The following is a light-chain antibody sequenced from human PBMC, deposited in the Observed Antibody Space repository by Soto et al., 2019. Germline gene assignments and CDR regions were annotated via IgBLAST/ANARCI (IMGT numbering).Light chain of an antibody. CDR1: QGIGIF. CDR3: QKYDSDPRT. CDR2: GSS. Sequence: DIQMTQSPSSLSASVGDRVTISCRASQGIGIFLAWYQQNPGKVPKLLIYGSSTLQSGVPSRFSGSGSGTDFTLTISSLQPEDVATYYCQKYDSDPRTFGQGTKVEIK. J-gene: IGKJ1*01. V-gene: IGKV1-27*01.